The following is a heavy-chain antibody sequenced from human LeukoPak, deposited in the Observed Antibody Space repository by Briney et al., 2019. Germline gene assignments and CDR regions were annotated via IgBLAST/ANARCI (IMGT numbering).Heavy chain of an antibody. CDR1: GFTFSSYA. CDR3: AKKTVAGFDYFDD. D-gene: IGHD6-19*01. Sequence: GGSLRLSCAASGFTFSSYAISWVRQAAGKGLEWVSAISGSGGSTSYADSVKGRFTISRDNSKNTLYLQMNSLRAEDTAVYYCAKKTVAGFDYFDDWGQGTLVTVSS. V-gene: IGHV3-23*01. CDR2: ISGSGGST. J-gene: IGHJ4*02.